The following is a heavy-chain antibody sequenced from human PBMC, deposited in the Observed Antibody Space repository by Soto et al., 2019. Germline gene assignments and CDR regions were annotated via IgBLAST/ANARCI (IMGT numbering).Heavy chain of an antibody. Sequence: QVQLVQSGAEVKRPGASVKVSCKASGYTFTSNDIYWLRQATGQGPEWMGWMNPKSGNTGFAQKFQGRVTITADDSSTTAYMELNSLRSEDTAIYYCARMGHPLSGAFDLWGQGTMVTVSS. J-gene: IGHJ3*01. D-gene: IGHD3-10*01. CDR2: MNPKSGNT. CDR1: GYTFTSND. CDR3: ARMGHPLSGAFDL. V-gene: IGHV1-8*01.